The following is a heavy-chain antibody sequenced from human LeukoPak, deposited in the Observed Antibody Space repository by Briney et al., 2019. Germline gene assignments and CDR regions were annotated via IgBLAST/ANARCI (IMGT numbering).Heavy chain of an antibody. Sequence: GGSPRLSCAASGVTSSTYGMHSVRQAPDKRLEWVSIIWYDGGNKYYADSVRGRFTISRDNSKNTLFLQMNSLRAEDTAVYYCARSREHGSGAYDSYYFDYWGQGTLVTVSS. CDR2: IWYDGGNK. CDR3: ARSREHGSGAYDSYYFDY. J-gene: IGHJ4*02. D-gene: IGHD3-10*01. V-gene: IGHV3-33*01. CDR1: GVTSSTYG.